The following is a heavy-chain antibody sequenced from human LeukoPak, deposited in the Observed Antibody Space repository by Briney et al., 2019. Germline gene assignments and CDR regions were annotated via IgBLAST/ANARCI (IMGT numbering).Heavy chain of an antibody. D-gene: IGHD5-18*01. CDR2: ISNDGSKK. V-gene: IGHV3-30*18. J-gene: IGHJ4*02. Sequence: GGSLRLSCVASGYPFSSYSMNWVRQAPGKGLDWVAVISNDGSKKYYADSVKGRSTISRDNSKNTLSLQVSSLRTEDTAVYYCAKDRYSYAFEYSDSWGQGTLVTVSP. CDR3: AKDRYSYAFEYSDS. CDR1: GYPFSSYS.